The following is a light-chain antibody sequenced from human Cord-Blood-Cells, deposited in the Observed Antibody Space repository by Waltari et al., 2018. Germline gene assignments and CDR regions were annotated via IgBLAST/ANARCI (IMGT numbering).Light chain of an antibody. CDR1: SSDGGGYNY. Sequence: QSALTQPASVSGYPGQSITISCTGTSSDGGGYNYVSWYQQHPGKAPKLMIYDVSKRPSGVSNRFSGSKSGNTASLTISGLQAEDEADYYCSSYTSSSNVVFGGGTKLTVL. CDR2: DVS. J-gene: IGLJ2*01. CDR3: SSYTSSSNVV. V-gene: IGLV2-14*01.